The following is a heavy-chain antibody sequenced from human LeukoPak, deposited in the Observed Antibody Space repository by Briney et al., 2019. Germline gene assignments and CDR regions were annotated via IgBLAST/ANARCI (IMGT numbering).Heavy chain of an antibody. V-gene: IGHV4-34*01. CDR1: GGPFSTYS. J-gene: IGHJ4*02. D-gene: IGHD3-16*01. Sequence: PSETLSLTCAVKGGPFSTYSWTWIRQTSGKGLEWIGEITHSGSTSFNPSLKSRVAMSIDSSKYQFSLTLDSVTAADTAVYYCARRTRSGDFRFDYWGQGTLVTVSS. CDR3: ARRTRSGDFRFDY. CDR2: ITHSGST.